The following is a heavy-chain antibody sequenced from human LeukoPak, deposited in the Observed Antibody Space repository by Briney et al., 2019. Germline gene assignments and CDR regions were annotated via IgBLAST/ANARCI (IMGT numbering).Heavy chain of an antibody. Sequence: GGSLRLSCAASGFTFSNYEMNWVRQAPGKGLEWVSYISSRGSAIYYADSVKGRFTISRDNAKNSLYLQMNSLRAEDTAVYHCARGYYDSSGYSDAFDIWGQGTMVTVSS. CDR2: ISSRGSAI. CDR3: ARGYYDSSGYSDAFDI. J-gene: IGHJ3*02. D-gene: IGHD3-22*01. CDR1: GFTFSNYE. V-gene: IGHV3-48*03.